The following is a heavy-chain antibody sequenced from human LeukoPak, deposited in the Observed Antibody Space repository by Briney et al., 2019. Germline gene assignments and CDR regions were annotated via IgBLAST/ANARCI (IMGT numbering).Heavy chain of an antibody. V-gene: IGHV6-1*01. Sequence: SQTLSLTCAIPGDSVSSSSTAWNWIRQSPSRGLEWLGRTYYRSKWYNDYTVSVKSRITFNPDTSKNQFSLHLNSVTPEDTPVYYCARKRLSADSFDIWGQGTLVTVS. CDR2: TYYRSKWYN. J-gene: IGHJ3*02. CDR3: ARKRLSADSFDI. D-gene: IGHD4/OR15-4a*01. CDR1: GDSVSSSSTA.